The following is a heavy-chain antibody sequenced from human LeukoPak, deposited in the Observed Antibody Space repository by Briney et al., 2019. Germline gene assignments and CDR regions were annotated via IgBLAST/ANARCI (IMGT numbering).Heavy chain of an antibody. V-gene: IGHV3-30*04. CDR2: ISSDESNK. CDR1: GFIFSSYA. Sequence: GGYLSLYCAASGFIFSSYAMHWVRQAPGNGLEWVAVISSDESNKAYIDSVKGRFTMSRDNSQNTLYLQMNSLRVEDTAIYYCATTQDCSSASCYRPFDCWGQGTLVTVSS. J-gene: IGHJ4*02. CDR3: ATTQDCSSASCYRPFDC. D-gene: IGHD2-2*01.